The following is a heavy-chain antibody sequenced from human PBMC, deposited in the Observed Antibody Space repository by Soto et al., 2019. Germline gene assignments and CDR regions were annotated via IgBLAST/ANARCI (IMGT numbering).Heavy chain of an antibody. CDR3: SRVTYGVVEKSMDV. CDR2: VHYSGSP. CDR1: GGSINSDY. Sequence: QVQLQESGPGLVKPSETLSLTCTVSGGSINSDYWSWVRQPPGKGLEWIGYVHYSGSPKYNPSLTGRVTILVDTSKTQFSLKLSSVTAADPAVYYCSRVTYGVVEKSMDVMCQGTTVTVSS. D-gene: IGHD2-15*01. J-gene: IGHJ6*02. V-gene: IGHV4-59*01.